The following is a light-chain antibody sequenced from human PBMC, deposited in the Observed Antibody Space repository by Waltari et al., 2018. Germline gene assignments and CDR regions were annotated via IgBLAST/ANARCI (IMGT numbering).Light chain of an antibody. CDR2: DAS. J-gene: IGKJ3*01. CDR1: QSVGSS. CDR3: QQRTNWPPIFS. V-gene: IGKV3-11*01. Sequence: IVLTQSPATLSLSPGETATLSCRASQSVGSSLAWYQQKPGQAPRLLIYDASKRATGIPARFSGSGSGTDFTLTISSLESEDFAVYYCQQRTNWPPIFSFGPGTKVDIK.